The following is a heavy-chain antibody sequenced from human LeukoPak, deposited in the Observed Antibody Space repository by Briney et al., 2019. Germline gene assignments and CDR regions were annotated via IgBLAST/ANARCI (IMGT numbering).Heavy chain of an antibody. CDR2: TRNEANIYTT. D-gene: IGHD1-26*01. J-gene: IGHJ3*02. CDR3: ASPVGATTVRAFDI. Sequence: GGSLRLSCAASGFIFSDHYMDWVRQAPGKGLEWVGRTRNEANIYTTKYAASVKGRYTISRDDSKNSLYLQMNSLKTEDTAVYYCASPVGATTVRAFDIWGQGTMVTVSS. CDR1: GFIFSDHY. V-gene: IGHV3-72*01.